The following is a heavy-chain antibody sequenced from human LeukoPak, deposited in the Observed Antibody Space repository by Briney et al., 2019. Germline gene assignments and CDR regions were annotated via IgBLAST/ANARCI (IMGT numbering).Heavy chain of an antibody. CDR2: INPNSGGT. V-gene: IGHV1-2*02. D-gene: IGHD3-3*01. CDR1: GYTFTGYY. CDR3: ARVNPTTSYYDFWSGYYEIDY. J-gene: IGHJ4*02. Sequence: ASVKVSCKASGYTFTGYYMHWVRQAPGQGLEWMGWINPNSGGTNYEQKFQGRVTMTRDTSNSTAYMELSRLKSDDAAVYYCARVNPTTSYYDFWSGYYEIDYWGQGTLVTVSS.